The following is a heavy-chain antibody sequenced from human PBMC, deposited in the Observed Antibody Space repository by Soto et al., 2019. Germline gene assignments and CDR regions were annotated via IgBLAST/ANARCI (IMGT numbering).Heavy chain of an antibody. CDR1: GFTFSSYG. CDR2: ISYDGSNK. Sequence: PWGSLRLSCAASGFTFSSYGIHWVRQAPGKGLEWVAVISYDGSNKYYADSVKGRFTISRDNSKNTLYLQMNSLRAEDTAVYYCATGSAAADYWGQGTLVTVSS. CDR3: ATGSAAADY. D-gene: IGHD6-13*01. J-gene: IGHJ4*02. V-gene: IGHV3-30*03.